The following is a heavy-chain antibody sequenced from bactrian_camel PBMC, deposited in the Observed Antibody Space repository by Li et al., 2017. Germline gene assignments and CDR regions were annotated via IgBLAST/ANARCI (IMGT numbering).Heavy chain of an antibody. J-gene: IGHJ4*01. CDR3: ARVRDWSDGRVWYDT. CDR1: GFTFTDYA. CDR2: IYTEGSGI. D-gene: IGHD1*01. V-gene: IGHV3S6*01. Sequence: HVQLVESWGDLVQPGGSLRLSCAVSGFTFTDYAMTWVRQAPGKGLEWVSTIYTEGSGIYYTDSVKGRFTISRDNAKSTVYLQMNSLKSEDTALYYCARVRDWSDGRVWYDTWGQGTQVTVS.